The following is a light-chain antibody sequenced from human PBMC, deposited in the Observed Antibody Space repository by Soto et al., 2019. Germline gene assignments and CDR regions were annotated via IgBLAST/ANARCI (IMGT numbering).Light chain of an antibody. V-gene: IGLV2-14*01. Sequence: QSVLTQPASVSGSPGQSITISCTGTSSDLGGYNYVSWYQQHPGKAPKVMIYEVSNRPSGVSNRFSGSKSGNTASLTISGLQAEDEADYYCSSYTSSSTLGFGGGTKVTVL. CDR3: SSYTSSSTLG. J-gene: IGLJ2*01. CDR2: EVS. CDR1: SSDLGGYNY.